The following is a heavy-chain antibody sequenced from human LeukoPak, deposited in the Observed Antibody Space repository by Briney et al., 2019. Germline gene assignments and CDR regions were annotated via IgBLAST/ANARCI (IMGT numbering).Heavy chain of an antibody. D-gene: IGHD3-16*01. CDR3: ARDTFGSFDY. V-gene: IGHV3-30*03. CDR1: GFTFNTYA. Sequence: GGSLRLSCAASGFTFNTYAMHWIRQAPGKGLEWVAVVSHDESQKYYADSVKGRFTISRDNSRNTLYLQMNSLRAEDTAVYYCARDTFGSFDYGGQGTLVTVSS. CDR2: VSHDESQK. J-gene: IGHJ4*02.